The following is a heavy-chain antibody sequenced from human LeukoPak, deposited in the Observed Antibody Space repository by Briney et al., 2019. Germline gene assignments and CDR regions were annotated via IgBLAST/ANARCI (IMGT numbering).Heavy chain of an antibody. CDR1: GGSISSSSYY. Sequence: SETLSLTCTVSGGSISSSSYYWGWIRQPPGKGLEWIGSIYYSGSTYYNPSLKSRVTISVDTSKNQFSLKLSSVTAADTAVYYCARGIYGDHFDYWGQGTLVTVSS. D-gene: IGHD4-17*01. V-gene: IGHV4-39*07. CDR3: ARGIYGDHFDY. J-gene: IGHJ4*02. CDR2: IYYSGST.